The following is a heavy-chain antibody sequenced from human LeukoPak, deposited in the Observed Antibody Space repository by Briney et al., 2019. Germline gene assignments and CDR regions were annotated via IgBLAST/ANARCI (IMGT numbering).Heavy chain of an antibody. CDR3: ARALAAAGTWWFDP. Sequence: PGGSLRLSCAASGFTFSDHYMDWVRQAPGKGLEWVGRTRKKTNSYTTEYAASVKGRFTISRDDSKNSLYLQMNSLKAEDTAVYYCARALAAAGTWWFDPWGQGTLVTVSS. CDR2: TRKKTNSYTT. CDR1: GFTFSDHY. V-gene: IGHV3-72*01. J-gene: IGHJ5*02. D-gene: IGHD6-13*01.